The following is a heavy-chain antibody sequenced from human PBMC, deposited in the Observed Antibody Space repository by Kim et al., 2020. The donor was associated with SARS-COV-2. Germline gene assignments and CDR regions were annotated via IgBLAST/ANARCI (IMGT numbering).Heavy chain of an antibody. CDR3: ARARGIGDL. D-gene: IGHD2-21*01. J-gene: IGHJ5*02. Sequence: GNNKVYADSVKGRFTISRDNSKNTLYVQLNSLRIDDTATYYCARARGIGDLWGQGTLVTVSS. CDR2: GNNK. V-gene: IGHV3-30-3*01.